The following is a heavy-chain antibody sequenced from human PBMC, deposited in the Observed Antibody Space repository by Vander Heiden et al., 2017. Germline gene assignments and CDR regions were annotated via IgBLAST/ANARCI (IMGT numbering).Heavy chain of an antibody. Sequence: EVQLAESGGGLVKPGGSLRLSCAASGFTFSHHWMSWVRQAPGKGLEWVGRIKSKTEGGTTDYAAPVKGRFTIARDDSKSTLYLQMNSLKTEDTAVYYCTTDPLMVRGDSRWYWGQGTLVTVSS. D-gene: IGHD3-10*01. CDR3: TTDPLMVRGDSRWY. CDR1: GFTFSHHW. J-gene: IGHJ4*02. CDR2: IKSKTEGGTT. V-gene: IGHV3-15*01.